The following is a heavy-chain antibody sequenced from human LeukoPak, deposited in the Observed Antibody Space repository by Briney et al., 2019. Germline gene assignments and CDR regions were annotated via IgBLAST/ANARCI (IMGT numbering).Heavy chain of an antibody. CDR2: IYTSGST. V-gene: IGHV4-61*02. D-gene: IGHD3-3*01. CDR1: GGSISSGSYY. J-gene: IGHJ4*02. Sequence: SETLSLTCTVSGGSISSGSYYWSWIRQPAGKGLEWIGRIYTSGSTNYNPSLKSRVTISVDTSKNQFSLKLSSVTAADTAVYYCAREWSGLDYWGQGTLVTVSS. CDR3: AREWSGLDY.